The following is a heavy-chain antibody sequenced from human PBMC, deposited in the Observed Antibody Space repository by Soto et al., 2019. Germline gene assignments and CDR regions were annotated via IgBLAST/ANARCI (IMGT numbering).Heavy chain of an antibody. CDR1: GGPFSTYA. CDR2: IIPIFGTA. J-gene: IGHJ5*02. D-gene: IGHD3-10*01. Sequence: QLVQSGAEVKKPGSSVKVSCKASGGPFSTYAISWVRQAPGQGLEWMGGIIPIFGTANYAQRFLGGVPTSADDSTSTAYMELRSLTSDDTAVYYCAKALTMASPNWFDPWGQGTQVTVSS. V-gene: IGHV1-69*01. CDR3: AKALTMASPNWFDP.